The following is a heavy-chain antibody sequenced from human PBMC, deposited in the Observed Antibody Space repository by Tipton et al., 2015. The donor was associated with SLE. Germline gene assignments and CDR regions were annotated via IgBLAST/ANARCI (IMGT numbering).Heavy chain of an antibody. CDR2: PRRIGNTYTT. D-gene: IGHD6-19*01. CDR1: GFTFGDQY. Sequence: SLRLSCAASGFTFGDQYMDWVRQPPGQGLEWVGRPRRIGNTYTTEYAASVKGRFTISRDDSKNSLYLQMDSLNTEDTAVYWSRFRSGGWYGVDYWGQGTLVTVSS. J-gene: IGHJ4*02. CDR3: RFRSGGWYGVDY. V-gene: IGHV3-72*01.